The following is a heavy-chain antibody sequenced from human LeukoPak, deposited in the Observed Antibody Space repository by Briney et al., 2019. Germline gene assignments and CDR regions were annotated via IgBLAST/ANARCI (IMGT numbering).Heavy chain of an antibody. Sequence: PWETLSLTCTVSGYSISSGYYWGWIRQPPGKGLEWIGSIYHSGSTYYNPSLKSRVTISVDTSKNQFSLKLSSVTAADTAVYYCARRNMVRGVDYWGQGTLVTVSS. D-gene: IGHD3-10*01. CDR2: IYHSGST. CDR1: GYSISSGYY. V-gene: IGHV4-38-2*02. CDR3: ARRNMVRGVDY. J-gene: IGHJ4*02.